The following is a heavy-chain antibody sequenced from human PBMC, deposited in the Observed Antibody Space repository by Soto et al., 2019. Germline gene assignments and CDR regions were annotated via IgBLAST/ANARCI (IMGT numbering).Heavy chain of an antibody. CDR1: SGSISTDCW. V-gene: IGHV4-4*02. CDR2: VHRSGTT. J-gene: IGHJ5*02. CDR3: ARGVSFRWVS. D-gene: IGHD2-8*01. Sequence: QVQLQESGPGLVKPSGTLSLTCAVSSGSISTDCWWSWVRQPPGKGLEWIGEVHRSGTTNYIQSLKSRVTMSVDKSGNQVSLELTSVAAADTAVYYCARGVSFRWVSWGQGTLVTVSS.